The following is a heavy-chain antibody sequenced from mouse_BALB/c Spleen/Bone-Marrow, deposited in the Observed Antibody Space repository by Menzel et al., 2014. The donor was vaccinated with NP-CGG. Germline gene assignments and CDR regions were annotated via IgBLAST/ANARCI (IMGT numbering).Heavy chain of an antibody. J-gene: IGHJ2*01. CDR1: GFSLTSXG. V-gene: IGHV2-2*02. CDR3: ARNWDY. CDR2: IWSGVST. Sequence: QVQLKESGPGLVQPSQSLSITCTVSGFSLTSXGXHWVXQSPXXGXXWLGVIWSGVSTDYNAAFISRLSISKDNSKSQVFFKMNSLQANDTAKYYCARNWDYWGQGTTLTVSS.